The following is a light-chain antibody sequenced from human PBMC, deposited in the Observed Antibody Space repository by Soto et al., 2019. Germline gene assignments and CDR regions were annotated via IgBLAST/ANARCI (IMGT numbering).Light chain of an antibody. J-gene: IGLJ3*02. CDR1: TSNTGSNY. Sequence: QSVLTQTPSASGTPGQRVTISCSGGTSNTGSNYVYWYQQLPGAAPKLLVYRDNQRPSGVPDRFSGSRTGTSASLVISGLRSEDEADYHCAAWDDSLSGVVFGGGTKLTVL. CDR2: RDN. V-gene: IGLV1-47*01. CDR3: AAWDDSLSGVV.